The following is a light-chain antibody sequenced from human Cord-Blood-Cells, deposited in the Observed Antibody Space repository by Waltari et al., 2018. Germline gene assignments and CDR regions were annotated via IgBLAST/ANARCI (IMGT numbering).Light chain of an antibody. CDR3: QQSYSTLIT. CDR1: QDISNY. Sequence: DIQMTQSPSSLSASVGDRVTITCQASQDISNYLNWYQQKPGKAPKLLIYDASNLETGVPSRFSGSGSGTDFTFTISSLQPEDFATYYCQQSYSTLITFGQGTRLEIK. CDR2: DAS. J-gene: IGKJ5*01. V-gene: IGKV1-33*01.